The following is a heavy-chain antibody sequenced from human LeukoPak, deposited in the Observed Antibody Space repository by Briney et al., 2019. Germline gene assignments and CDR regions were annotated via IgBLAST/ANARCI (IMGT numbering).Heavy chain of an antibody. CDR2: IYTSGST. CDR1: GGSISSGSYY. V-gene: IGHV4-61*02. J-gene: IGHJ5*02. Sequence: SETLSLTCTVSGGSISSGSYYWSWIRQPAGKGLEWIGRIYTSGSTNYNPSLKSRVTISVDTSKNQFSLKLSSVTAVDTAVYYCARKPDSRNWFDPWGQGTLVIVSS. CDR3: ARKPDSRNWFDP. D-gene: IGHD1-14*01.